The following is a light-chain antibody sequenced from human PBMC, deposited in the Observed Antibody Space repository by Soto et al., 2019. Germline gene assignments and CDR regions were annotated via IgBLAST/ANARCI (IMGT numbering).Light chain of an antibody. CDR3: QQYEAYHT. V-gene: IGKV1-5*03. J-gene: IGKJ2*01. Sequence: DLQMTQSPSTLSASVGDRVTITCRASQNIFTWLAWYQQKPGKAPNFPIDLPSTLDSGVPSRFRGSGSGTEFTLTISILQPDDIAPYYCQQYEAYHTFGKGTKLEIK. CDR1: QNIFTW. CDR2: LPS.